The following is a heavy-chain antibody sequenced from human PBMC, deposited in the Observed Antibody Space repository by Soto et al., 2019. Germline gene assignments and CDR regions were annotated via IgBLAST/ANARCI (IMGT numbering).Heavy chain of an antibody. Sequence: EVQLVESGGGLVKPGGSLRLSCAASGFTFSTYSMNWVRQAPGKGLEWVSSISSSGSYIYYADSVKGRFTISRDNAKNSLYLQINSLRAEDTAVYYCAGYDSSSYYWTYYYYGMDLGGQGTTVTVSS. J-gene: IGHJ6*02. CDR2: ISSSGSYI. CDR3: AGYDSSSYYWTYYYYGMDL. D-gene: IGHD3-22*01. CDR1: GFTFSTYS. V-gene: IGHV3-21*01.